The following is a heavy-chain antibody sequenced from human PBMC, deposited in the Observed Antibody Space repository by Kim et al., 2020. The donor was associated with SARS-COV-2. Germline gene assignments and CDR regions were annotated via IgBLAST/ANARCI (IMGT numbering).Heavy chain of an antibody. Sequence: GGSLRLSCAASGFTFSSYSMNWVRQAPGKGLEWVSYISSSSSTIYYADSVKGRFTISRDNAKNSLYLQMNSLRDEDTAVYYCARDPYYYDSSGYYSAYYYYGMDVWGQGTTVTVSS. J-gene: IGHJ6*02. CDR1: GFTFSSYS. CDR3: ARDPYYYDSSGYYSAYYYYGMDV. V-gene: IGHV3-48*02. CDR2: ISSSSSTI. D-gene: IGHD3-22*01.